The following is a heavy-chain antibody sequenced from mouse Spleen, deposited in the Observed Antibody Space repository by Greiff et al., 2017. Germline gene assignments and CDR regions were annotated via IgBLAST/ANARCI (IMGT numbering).Heavy chain of an antibody. V-gene: IGHV5-17*02. CDR1: GFTFSSFG. D-gene: IGHD2-14*01. Sequence: EVHLVESGGGLVKPGGSLKLSCAASGFTFSSFGMHWVRQAPEKGLEWVAYISSGSSTIYYADTVKGRFTISRDNPKNTLFLQMTSLRSEDTAMYYCARSAGVRYFDVWGAGTTVTVSS. CDR2: ISSGSSTI. J-gene: IGHJ1*01. CDR3: ARSAGVRYFDV.